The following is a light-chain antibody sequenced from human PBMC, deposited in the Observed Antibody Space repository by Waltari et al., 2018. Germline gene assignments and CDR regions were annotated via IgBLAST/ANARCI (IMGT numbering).Light chain of an antibody. V-gene: IGLV1-40*01. Sequence: QSVLTQPPSVSAAPGQRVTISCTGSSSNLGAGYVVPWYQQLPGTAPKLLIYGNSNRPSGVPDRFSGSKSGTSASLAITGLQAEDEADYYCQSYDSSLSGGVFGGGTKLTVL. CDR3: QSYDSSLSGGV. J-gene: IGLJ2*01. CDR2: GNS. CDR1: SSNLGAGYV.